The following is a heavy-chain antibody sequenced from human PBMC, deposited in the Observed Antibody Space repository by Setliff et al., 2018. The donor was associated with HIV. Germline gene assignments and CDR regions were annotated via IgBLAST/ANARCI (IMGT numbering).Heavy chain of an antibody. J-gene: IGHJ5*02. D-gene: IGHD6-13*01. CDR2: VNPRGGKA. V-gene: IGHV1-46*01. CDR1: GYSFSSYY. CDR3: AREGHVATPGSSEFDP. Sequence: ASVKVSCKASGYSFSSYYVHWVRQAPGQGLEWMGIVNPRGGKANYAQRFHGRLTVTTDTSTSTVYMELRLLTSDDTAIYYCAREGHVATPGSSEFDPWGQGTLVT.